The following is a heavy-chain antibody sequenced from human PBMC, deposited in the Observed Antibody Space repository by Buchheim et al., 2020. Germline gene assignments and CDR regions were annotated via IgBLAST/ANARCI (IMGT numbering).Heavy chain of an antibody. CDR1: GFTFSSYG. D-gene: IGHD2-2*01. V-gene: IGHV3-33*01. CDR3: ARSPKYCSSTSCYSFWFDP. CDR2: IWYDGSNK. J-gene: IGHJ5*02. Sequence: VQLVESGGGVVQPGRSLRLSCAASGFTFSSYGMHWVRQAPGKGLEWVAVIWYDGSNKYYADSVKGRFTISRDNSKNTLYLQMNSLRAEDTAVYYCARSPKYCSSTSCYSFWFDPWGQGTL.